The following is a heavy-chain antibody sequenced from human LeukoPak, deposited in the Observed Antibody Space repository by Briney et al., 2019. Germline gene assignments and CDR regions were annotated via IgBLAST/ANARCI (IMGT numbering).Heavy chain of an antibody. D-gene: IGHD4-11*01. CDR2: IYYSGST. Sequence: SQTLSLTCTVSGGSISSSYWSWIRQPPGKGLEWIGYIYYSGSTNYNPSLKSRVTISVDTSKNQFSLKLNSVTAADTAVYYCARQGPLTTAVTTRTNPFDYWGQGTLVTVSS. CDR1: GGSISSSY. J-gene: IGHJ4*02. V-gene: IGHV4-59*08. CDR3: ARQGPLTTAVTTRTNPFDY.